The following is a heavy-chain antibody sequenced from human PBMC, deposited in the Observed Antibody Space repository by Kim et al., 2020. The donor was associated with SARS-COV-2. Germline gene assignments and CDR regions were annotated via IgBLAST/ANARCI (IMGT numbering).Heavy chain of an antibody. CDR2: INHSGST. CDR1: GGSFSGYY. CDR3: ARASYSSSYYYYYGMDV. Sequence: SETLSLTCAVYGGSFSGYYWSWIRQPPGKGLEWIGEINHSGSTNYNPSLKSRVTISVDTSKNQFSLKLSSVTAADTAVYYCARASYSSSYYYYYGMDVWGQGTTVTVSS. D-gene: IGHD6-6*01. J-gene: IGHJ6*02. V-gene: IGHV4-34*01.